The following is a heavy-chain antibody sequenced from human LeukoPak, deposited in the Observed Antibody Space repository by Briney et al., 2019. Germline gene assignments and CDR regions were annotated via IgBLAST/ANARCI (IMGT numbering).Heavy chain of an antibody. CDR1: GGSISSSNW. V-gene: IGHV4-4*02. D-gene: IGHD6-13*01. CDR3: ATSKAAAGNFDY. J-gene: IGHJ4*02. Sequence: PSESLSLTCAVSGGSISSSNWWSWVRQPPGKGLEWIGEIYHSGSTNYNPSLKSRVTISVDKSKNQFSLKLSSVTAADTAVYYCATSKAAAGNFDYWGQGTLVTVSS. CDR2: IYHSGST.